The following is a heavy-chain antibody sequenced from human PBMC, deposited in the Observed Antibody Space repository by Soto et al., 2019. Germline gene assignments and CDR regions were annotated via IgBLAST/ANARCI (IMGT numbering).Heavy chain of an antibody. CDR3: AKDGGYRDSWFGYSDS. J-gene: IGHJ4*02. V-gene: IGHV3-43D*04. CDR2: ITRDGAST. D-gene: IGHD6-13*01. CDR1: GFTFDDYA. Sequence: EVQLVESGGVVVQPGGSLRLSCAASGFTFDDYAMHWVRQAPGKGLEWVSLITRDGASTYYADSVKGRFTISRDNSKNSLYLQMNSLRADDTAFYYCAKDGGYRDSWFGYSDSWGQGTLVTVSP.